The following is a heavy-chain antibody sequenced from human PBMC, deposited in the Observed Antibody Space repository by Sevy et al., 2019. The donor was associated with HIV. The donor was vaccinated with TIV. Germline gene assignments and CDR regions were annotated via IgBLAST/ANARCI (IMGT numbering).Heavy chain of an antibody. D-gene: IGHD3-10*01. CDR2: INSDGNYR. CDR3: ARDKLPPVMVTMVRGALSYYFDY. Sequence: GGSLRLSCAASGFTFSTYWMHWVRQAPGKGLVWVSRINSDGNYRSYVESVEGRFTISRDNAQNTLFLQMGSLRVEDTAVYYCARDKLPPVMVTMVRGALSYYFDYWGQGTLVTVSS. V-gene: IGHV3-74*01. CDR1: GFTFSTYW. J-gene: IGHJ4*02.